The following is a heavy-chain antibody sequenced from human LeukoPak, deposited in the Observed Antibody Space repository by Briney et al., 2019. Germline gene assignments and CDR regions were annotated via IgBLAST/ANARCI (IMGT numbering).Heavy chain of an antibody. D-gene: IGHD5-12*01. CDR1: GGSLSGNY. CDR3: ARDSGVANQNWFDP. Sequence: PSATLSLTCVVSGGSLSGNYWSWIRQAPGKGLEWIGYIYYSGSTYYNPSLKSRVTISVDTSKNQFSLKLSSVTAADTAVYYCARDSGVANQNWFDPWGQGTLVTVSS. J-gene: IGHJ5*02. V-gene: IGHV4-31*11. CDR2: IYYSGST.